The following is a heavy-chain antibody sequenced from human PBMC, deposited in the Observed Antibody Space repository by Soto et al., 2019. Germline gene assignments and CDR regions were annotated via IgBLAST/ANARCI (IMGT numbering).Heavy chain of an antibody. CDR3: ARRSTSCPVDY. CDR1: GGSFSGYY. Sequence: SETLSLTCAVYGGSFSGYYWSWIRQPPGKGLEWIGEINHSGSTNYNPSLKSRVTISVDTSKNQFSLKLSSVTAADTAVYYCARRSTSCPVDYWGQGTLVTVSS. D-gene: IGHD2-2*01. J-gene: IGHJ4*02. V-gene: IGHV4-34*01. CDR2: INHSGST.